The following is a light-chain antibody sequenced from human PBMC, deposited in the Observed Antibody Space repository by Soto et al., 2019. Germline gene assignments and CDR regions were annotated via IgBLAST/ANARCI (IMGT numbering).Light chain of an antibody. Sequence: QSVLAQPASVSGSRGQSITISCTGTSSDVGRYNYVSWFQQHPGKVHKLIIYDVNNWPSGVSDRFSGSKSGNTASLTISGLQPEDEADYYCSSFTTSSTFVFGTGTKVTVL. V-gene: IGLV2-14*03. CDR2: DVN. J-gene: IGLJ1*01. CDR1: SSDVGRYNY. CDR3: SSFTTSSTFV.